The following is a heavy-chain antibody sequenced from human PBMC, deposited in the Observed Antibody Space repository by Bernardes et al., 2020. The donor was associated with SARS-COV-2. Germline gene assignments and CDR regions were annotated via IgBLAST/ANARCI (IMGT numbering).Heavy chain of an antibody. CDR1: GFTFSSYC. V-gene: IGHV3-30*18. J-gene: IGHJ4*02. CDR3: AKDTGIAAAGTGFDY. D-gene: IGHD6-13*01. Sequence: GGSLRLSCAASGFTFSSYCMHWVRQAPGKGLEWVAVISYDGSNKYYADSVKGRFTISRDNSKNTLYLQMNSLRAEDTAVYYCAKDTGIAAAGTGFDYWGQRTLVTVSS. CDR2: ISYDGSNK.